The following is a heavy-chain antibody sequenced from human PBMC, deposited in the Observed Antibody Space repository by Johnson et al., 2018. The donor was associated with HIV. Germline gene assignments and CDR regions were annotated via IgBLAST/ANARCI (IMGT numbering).Heavy chain of an antibody. Sequence: VQLVESGGGVVRPGGSLRLSCAASGFTFDDYGMSWVRQAPGKGLEWVPGINWNGGSTGYADAVKGRFTIPRDNAKNSLYLQMNSLRAEDTAFYYCARDGWEQRGETVGDGFDIWGQGTMVTVSS. CDR2: INWNGGST. J-gene: IGHJ3*02. CDR1: GFTFDDYG. CDR3: ARDGWEQRGETVGDGFDI. D-gene: IGHD1-26*01. V-gene: IGHV3-20*04.